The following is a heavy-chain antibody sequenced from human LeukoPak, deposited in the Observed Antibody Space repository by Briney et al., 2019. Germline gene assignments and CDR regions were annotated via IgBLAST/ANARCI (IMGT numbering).Heavy chain of an antibody. CDR2: ISYDGSNK. CDR1: GFTFSSYG. Sequence: GRSLRLSCAASGFTFSSYGMHWVRQAPGKGLEWVAVISYDGSNKYYADSVKGRFTISRDNSKNTLYLQMNSLRAEDTAVYYCAKGEPYYYYGMDVWGQGTTVTVSS. CDR3: AKGEPYYYYGMDV. V-gene: IGHV3-30*18. J-gene: IGHJ6*02.